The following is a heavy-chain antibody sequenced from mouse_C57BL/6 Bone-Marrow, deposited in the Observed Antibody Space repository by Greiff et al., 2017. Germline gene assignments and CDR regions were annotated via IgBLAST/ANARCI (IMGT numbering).Heavy chain of an antibody. CDR3: ARSGDGYYFYWYFDV. CDR1: GYTFTNYW. J-gene: IGHJ1*03. D-gene: IGHD2-3*01. V-gene: IGHV1-63*01. Sequence: VQLQQSGAELVRPGTSVKMSCKASGYTFTNYWIGWAKQRPGHGLEWIGDIYPGGGYTSYNEKFKGKSTLTADKSSSTAYMQFSSLTSEDSAIYYGARSGDGYYFYWYFDVWGTGTTVTVSS. CDR2: IYPGGGYT.